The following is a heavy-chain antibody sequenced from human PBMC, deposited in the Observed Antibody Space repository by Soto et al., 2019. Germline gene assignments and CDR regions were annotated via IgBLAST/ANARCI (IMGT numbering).Heavy chain of an antibody. V-gene: IGHV4-39*01. D-gene: IGHD6-13*01. Sequence: SETLSLTXTVSGGSISSSSYYWGWIRQPPGKGLEWIGSIYYSGSTYYNPSLKSRVTISVDTSKNQFSLKLSSVTAADTAVYYCARLKQQLVRLYYYYGMDVWGQGTTVTVSS. CDR1: GGSISSSSYY. CDR3: ARLKQQLVRLYYYYGMDV. J-gene: IGHJ6*02. CDR2: IYYSGST.